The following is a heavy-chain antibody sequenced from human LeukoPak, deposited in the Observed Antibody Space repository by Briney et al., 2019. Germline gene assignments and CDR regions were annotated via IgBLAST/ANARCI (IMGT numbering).Heavy chain of an antibody. Sequence: ASVKVSCKTSGYTFTFYYIHWVRQAPGQGLEWMGIINPHADSTTYAQKFQGRVTMTRDMSTSTVYMELSSLRSEDTAVYFCARDGYCSGGSCHSFEYWGQGTLDTVSS. CDR3: ARDGYCSGGSCHSFEY. J-gene: IGHJ4*02. D-gene: IGHD2-15*01. CDR1: GYTFTFYY. CDR2: INPHADST. V-gene: IGHV1-46*01.